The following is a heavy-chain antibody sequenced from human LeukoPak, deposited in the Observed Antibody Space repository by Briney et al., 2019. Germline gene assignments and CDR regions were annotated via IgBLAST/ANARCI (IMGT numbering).Heavy chain of an antibody. D-gene: IGHD2-2*01. CDR2: ISSGSGGT. J-gene: IGHJ1*01. V-gene: IGHV3-23*01. CDR3: AESTPAGYFQY. CDR1: GFTFSSFA. Sequence: GGSLRLSCAASGFTFSSFAMSWVRQAPGKGLEWVSAISSGSGGTYYADSVKGRFTISRDNSKNTLYVQMNSLRVEDTAVYYCAESTPAGYFQYWGQGTLVTVSS.